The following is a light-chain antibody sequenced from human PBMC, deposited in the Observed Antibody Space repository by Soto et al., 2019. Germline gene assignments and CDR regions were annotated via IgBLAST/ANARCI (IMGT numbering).Light chain of an antibody. CDR2: GAS. J-gene: IGKJ3*01. CDR1: RAITIH. Sequence: DIQLTQSPSFLSASVGGRVTITCRAVRAITIHLAWYQQKPGKAPNLLIYGASTLQSGVPSRFSGSGSGTQFTLTISSLQPEDFATYYCQQLNSYPLTFGPGTTVDIK. CDR3: QQLNSYPLT. V-gene: IGKV1-9*01.